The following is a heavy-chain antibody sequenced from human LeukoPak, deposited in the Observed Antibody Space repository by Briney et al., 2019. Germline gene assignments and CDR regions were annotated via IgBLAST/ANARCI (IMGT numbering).Heavy chain of an antibody. D-gene: IGHD6-6*01. J-gene: IGHJ4*02. CDR3: SREVSMAAPYSDY. CDR2: IRTEAYGGTT. V-gene: IGHV3-49*03. CDR1: GFTFRDYA. Sequence: GGSLRLSCTAPGFTFRDYALSWFRQAPGKGLQWVGVIRTEAYGGTTEYAASVKGRFTISRDDSKTIAYLQMNSLKIEDTAVYYCSREVSMAAPYSDYWGQGALVTVSS.